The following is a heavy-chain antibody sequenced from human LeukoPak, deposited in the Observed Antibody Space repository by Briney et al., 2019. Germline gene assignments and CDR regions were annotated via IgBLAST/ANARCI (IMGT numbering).Heavy chain of an antibody. CDR2: IKQDGSEK. CDR3: ATINSAYDYVWGSYRYMAY. J-gene: IGHJ4*02. Sequence: GGSLRLSCAASGFTLSSYWMSWVREAPGKGLEWVANIKQDGSEKHYVDSVKGRFTISRDNAKNSLYLQMNSLRDEDTAVYYCATINSAYDYVWGSYRYMAYWGQGTLVTVSS. CDR1: GFTLSSYW. V-gene: IGHV3-7*01. D-gene: IGHD3-16*02.